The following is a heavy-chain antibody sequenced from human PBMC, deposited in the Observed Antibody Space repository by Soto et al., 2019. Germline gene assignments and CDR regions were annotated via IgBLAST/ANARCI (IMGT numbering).Heavy chain of an antibody. J-gene: IGHJ4*02. D-gene: IGHD5-12*01. Sequence: EVQLLESGGGLVQPGGSLRLSCAASRFTFSSYAMSWVRQAPGKVLEWVSAISGSGGSTYYADSVKGRFTISRDNSKNTLYLQMNRLRAEDTAVHYCAKGVDIVASSDFDYWGQGTLVTVSS. CDR2: ISGSGGST. CDR3: AKGVDIVASSDFDY. CDR1: RFTFSSYA. V-gene: IGHV3-23*01.